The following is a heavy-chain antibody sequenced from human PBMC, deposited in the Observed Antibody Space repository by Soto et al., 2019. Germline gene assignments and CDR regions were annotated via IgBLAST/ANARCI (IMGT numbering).Heavy chain of an antibody. CDR3: ARDSWFDP. Sequence: SLRLSCAASGFTFSSYGMHWVRQAPGKGLERVAVIWYGGSNKYYADSVKGRFTISRDNSKNTLYLQMNSLRAEDTAVYYCARDSWFDPWGQGTLVTVSS. CDR1: GFTFSSYG. CDR2: IWYGGSNK. V-gene: IGHV3-33*01. J-gene: IGHJ5*02.